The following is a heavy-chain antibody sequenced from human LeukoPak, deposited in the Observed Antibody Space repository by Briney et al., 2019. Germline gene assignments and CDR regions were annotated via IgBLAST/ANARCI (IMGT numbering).Heavy chain of an antibody. V-gene: IGHV3-23*01. Sequence: GGSLRLSCAASGFTFSSYGMNWVRQAPGKGLEWVSATSGSGSSPNYSDSVKGRFTIPRDNSKNTLYLQMNSLRAEDTAVYYCAKTTGGNAYDYIDYWGQGTLVTVSS. D-gene: IGHD5-12*01. J-gene: IGHJ4*02. CDR1: GFTFSSYG. CDR3: AKTTGGNAYDYIDY. CDR2: TSGSGSSP.